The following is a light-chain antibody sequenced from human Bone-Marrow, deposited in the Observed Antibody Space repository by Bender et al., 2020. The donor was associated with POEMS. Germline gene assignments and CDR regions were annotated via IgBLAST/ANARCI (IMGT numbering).Light chain of an antibody. CDR3: SSDAGSSNVV. CDR2: EVS. Sequence: QFALTQPASVSGSPGQSITISCTATSSDFGGYNSVSWYQQHPGKAPKLLISEVSKRPSGVPDRFSGSKSGNTASLTVSGLQAEDEADYYCSSDAGSSNVVFGGGTKLTVL. V-gene: IGLV2-8*01. CDR1: SSDFGGYNS. J-gene: IGLJ2*01.